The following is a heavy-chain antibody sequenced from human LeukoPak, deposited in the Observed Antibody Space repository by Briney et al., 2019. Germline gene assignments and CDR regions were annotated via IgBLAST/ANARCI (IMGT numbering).Heavy chain of an antibody. CDR1: GFTFSSYS. J-gene: IGHJ4*02. D-gene: IGHD6-19*01. Sequence: GGSLRLSCAASGFTFSSYSMNWVRHPPGKGLEWVSSISSSSYIYYANSVKGRFTISRDNAKNSLYLQMNSLRAEDTAVYYCARGRWSGWFFDYWGQGTLVTVSS. V-gene: IGHV3-21*01. CDR2: ISSSSYI. CDR3: ARGRWSGWFFDY.